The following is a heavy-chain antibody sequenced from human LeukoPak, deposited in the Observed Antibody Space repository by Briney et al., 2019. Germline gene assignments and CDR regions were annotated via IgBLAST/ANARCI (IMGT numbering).Heavy chain of an antibody. D-gene: IGHD6-19*01. J-gene: IGHJ4*02. V-gene: IGHV3-21*01. CDR3: ARDREWLETFDY. Sequence: GGSLRLSCAASGFTFSSYSMNWVRQAPGKGPEWVSSISSSSSYIYYADSVKGRFTISRDNAKNSLYLQMNSLRAEDTAVYYCARDREWLETFDYWGQGTLVTVSS. CDR2: ISSSSSYI. CDR1: GFTFSSYS.